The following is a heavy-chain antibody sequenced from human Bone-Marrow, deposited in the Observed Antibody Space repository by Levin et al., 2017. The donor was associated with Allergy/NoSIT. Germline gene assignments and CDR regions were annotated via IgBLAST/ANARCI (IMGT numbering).Heavy chain of an antibody. CDR2: ISKDKSDI. CDR3: ARAMLRGVMRP. Sequence: GESLKISCAASGFIFNTHAMNWVRQAPGKGLEWVSYISKDKSDIYYADSVKGRFTISRDNAESSLYLQMNSLTVEDTALYYCARAMLRGVMRPWGQGTLVIVSS. J-gene: IGHJ5*02. V-gene: IGHV3-21*05. D-gene: IGHD3-10*01. CDR1: GFIFNTHA.